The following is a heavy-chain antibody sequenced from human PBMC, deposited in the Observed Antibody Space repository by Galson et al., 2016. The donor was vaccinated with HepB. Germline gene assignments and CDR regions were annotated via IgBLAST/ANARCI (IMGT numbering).Heavy chain of an antibody. CDR2: MNPNSGTT. D-gene: IGHD4-17*01. CDR1: GDTFTSYD. V-gene: IGHV1-8*01. Sequence: SVKVSCKASGDTFTSYDIHWVRQASGQGPEWMAWMNPNSGTTFYAQRFQGRLTLTRNTSTSTVFMELSSLRSEDTAVYYWARLFFATVTTPPYYYYGLDVWGQGTTVTVSS. J-gene: IGHJ6*02. CDR3: ARLFFATVTTPPYYYYGLDV.